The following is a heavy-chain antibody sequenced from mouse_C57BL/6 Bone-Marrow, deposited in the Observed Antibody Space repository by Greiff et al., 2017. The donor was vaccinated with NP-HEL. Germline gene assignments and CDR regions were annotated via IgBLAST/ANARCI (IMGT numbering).Heavy chain of an antibody. D-gene: IGHD2-3*01. CDR2: IFPGSGST. CDR3: ARWSMVTTFWYYFDY. CDR1: GYTFTDYY. V-gene: IGHV1-75*01. J-gene: IGHJ2*01. Sequence: QVQLQQSGPELVKPGASVKISCKASGYTFTDYYINWVKQRPGQGLEWIGWIFPGSGSTYYNEKFKGKATLTVDKSSSTAYMLLSSLTSEDSAVYFCARWSMVTTFWYYFDYWGQGTTLTVSS.